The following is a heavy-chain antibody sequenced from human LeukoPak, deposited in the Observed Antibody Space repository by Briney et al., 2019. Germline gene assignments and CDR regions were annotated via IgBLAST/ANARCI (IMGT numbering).Heavy chain of an antibody. CDR1: GGSVSSGSYY. J-gene: IGHJ5*02. D-gene: IGHD2-2*01. CDR3: AREVIVPAAILVFDP. Sequence: SETLSLTCTVSGGSVSSGSYYWSWIRQPPGKGLEWIGYIYYSGSTNYNPSLKSRVTISVDTSKNQFSLKLSSVTAADTAVYYCAREVIVPAAILVFDPWGQGTLVTVSS. V-gene: IGHV4-61*01. CDR2: IYYSGST.